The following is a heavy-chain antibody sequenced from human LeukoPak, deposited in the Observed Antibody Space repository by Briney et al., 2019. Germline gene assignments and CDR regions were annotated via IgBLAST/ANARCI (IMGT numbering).Heavy chain of an antibody. J-gene: IGHJ5*01. Sequence: SETLSLTCTASGASFSSYYLIWIRQPPGKGLEWIGDIYYSGSTTYNPSLKSRGIISVDTSKNQFSLKLSSVPAADTAVYYCARGYCSGGSCPSAWYDSWGQGTLVTVSS. V-gene: IGHV4-59*01. CDR3: ARGYCSGGSCPSAWYDS. CDR1: GASFSSYY. D-gene: IGHD2-15*01. CDR2: IYYSGST.